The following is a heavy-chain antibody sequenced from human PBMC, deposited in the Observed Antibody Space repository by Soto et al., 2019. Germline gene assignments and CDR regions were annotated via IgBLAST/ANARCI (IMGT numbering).Heavy chain of an antibody. D-gene: IGHD1-1*01. CDR3: ARGPSGDNVDY. CDR2: IYDGGST. J-gene: IGHJ4*02. CDR1: GGSISSVYDY. Sequence: QVQLQESGPILVKPSQTLSLTCTVSGGSISSVYDYWRSIRQSPDKCLEWIWHIYDGGSTYNNPSLTRRVTISVDTSKNQVSLQRRSVTAADTAVYYCARGPSGDNVDYWGQGTLVTGSS. V-gene: IGHV4-30-4*01.